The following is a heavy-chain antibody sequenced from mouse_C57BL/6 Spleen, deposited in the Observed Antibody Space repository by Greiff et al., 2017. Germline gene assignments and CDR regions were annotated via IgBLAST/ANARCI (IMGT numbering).Heavy chain of an antibody. Sequence: VQLQQSGPELVKPGASVKIPCKASGYTFTDYNMDWVKQSHGKSLEWIGDINPNNGGTIYNQKFKGKATLTVDKSSSTAYMELRSLTSEDTAVYYWARRENYYGSSPLDYWGQGTTLTVSS. D-gene: IGHD1-1*01. CDR2: INPNNGGT. V-gene: IGHV1-18*01. CDR3: ARRENYYGSSPLDY. CDR1: GYTFTDYN. J-gene: IGHJ2*01.